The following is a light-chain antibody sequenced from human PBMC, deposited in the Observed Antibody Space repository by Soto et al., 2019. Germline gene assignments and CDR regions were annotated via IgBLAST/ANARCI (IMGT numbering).Light chain of an antibody. V-gene: IGKV1-39*01. J-gene: IGKJ5*01. CDR1: QSISSY. CDR3: QQSYCTPPIT. Sequence: DIQMTQSPSSLSASVGDRVTITCRASQSISSYLNWYQQKPGKAPKLLIYAASSLQSGVPSRFSGSGSGTDFTLTISSLQPEEFATYFCQQSYCTPPITFGQGTGLEIK. CDR2: AAS.